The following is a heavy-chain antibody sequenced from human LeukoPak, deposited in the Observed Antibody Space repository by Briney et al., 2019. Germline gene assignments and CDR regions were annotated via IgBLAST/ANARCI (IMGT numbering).Heavy chain of an antibody. V-gene: IGHV4-59*08. CDR2: ISDIGSI. J-gene: IGHJ4*02. D-gene: IGHD2/OR15-2a*01. Sequence: SETLSLTCTVSGGSISSYYWSWIRQPPGKGLEWIAYISDIGSINYNPSLKSRVTISLETSKNQFSLKLGSVTAADTAVYYCAGHHPRNTVDFWGQGTLVTVSS. CDR1: GGSISSYY. CDR3: AGHHPRNTVDF.